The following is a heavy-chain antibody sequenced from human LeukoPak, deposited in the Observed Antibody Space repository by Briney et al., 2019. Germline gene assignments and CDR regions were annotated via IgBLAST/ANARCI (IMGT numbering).Heavy chain of an antibody. CDR2: IYYSGGT. Sequence: WETLSLTCTVSGGSISSSSYYWGWIRQPPGKGLELIGSIYYSGGTYYNPSPKSRVTISVDTSKNQFSLKLSSVSAADAAVYYCARRYSRGVDPWGQGTLVTVSS. CDR1: GGSISSSSYY. J-gene: IGHJ5*02. CDR3: ARRYSRGVDP. D-gene: IGHD2-15*01. V-gene: IGHV4-39*01.